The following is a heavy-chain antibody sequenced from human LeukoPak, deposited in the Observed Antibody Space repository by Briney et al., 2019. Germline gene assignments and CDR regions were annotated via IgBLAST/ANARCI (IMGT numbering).Heavy chain of an antibody. V-gene: IGHV5-51*01. Sequence: GESLKISCRGSGYIFTSYWITWGRQMPGKGLEGRGIIYHGDSDTKYSPSFQGQVTISADKSISTAYLQWSSLKASDTAMYYCARRSYSGKDFDYWGQGTLVTVSS. CDR1: GYIFTSYW. CDR2: IYHGDSDT. D-gene: IGHD4-23*01. CDR3: ARRSYSGKDFDY. J-gene: IGHJ4*02.